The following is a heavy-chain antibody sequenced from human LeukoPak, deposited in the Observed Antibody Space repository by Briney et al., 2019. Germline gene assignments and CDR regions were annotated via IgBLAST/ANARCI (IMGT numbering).Heavy chain of an antibody. CDR3: AKDFSGTYSIDAFDI. CDR2: ISGSGGPT. CDR1: GFTFSNYA. D-gene: IGHD1-26*01. J-gene: IGHJ3*02. Sequence: GGSLRLSCAGSGFTFSNYAMSWVRQAPGKGLEWVSGISGSGGPTYYADSVKGRFTISRDNSKNTLFLQMNSLRAADTAVYHCAKDFSGTYSIDAFDIWGQGTMVTVSS. V-gene: IGHV3-23*01.